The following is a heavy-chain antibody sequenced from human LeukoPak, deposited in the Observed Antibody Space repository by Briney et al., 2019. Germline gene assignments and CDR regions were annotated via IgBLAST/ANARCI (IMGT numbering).Heavy chain of an antibody. CDR2: IYTSGST. CDR3: ARDNSGSYYYYYMDV. J-gene: IGHJ6*03. V-gene: IGHV4-61*02. D-gene: IGHD3-10*01. CDR1: GGSISSGSYY. Sequence: SETLSLTCTVSGGSISSGSYYWNWIRQPAGKGLEWIGRIYTSGSTNYNPSLKSRVTISVDTSKNQFSLKLSSVTAADTAVYYCARDNSGSYYYYYMDVWGKGTTVTISS.